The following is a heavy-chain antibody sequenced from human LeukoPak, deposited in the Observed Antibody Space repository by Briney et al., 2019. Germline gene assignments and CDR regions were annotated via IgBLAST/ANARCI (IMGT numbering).Heavy chain of an antibody. V-gene: IGHV3-23*01. CDR2: ISGSGGST. CDR1: GCTFSSYS. Sequence: GGSLRLSCAGSGCTFSSYSMNWVRQAPGKGLEWVSAISGSGGSTYYADSVKGRFTISRDNSKNTLYLQMNSLRAEDTAVYYCANLYAPYWGQRTMVTVSS. J-gene: IGHJ3*01. CDR3: ANLYAPY. D-gene: IGHD2/OR15-2a*01.